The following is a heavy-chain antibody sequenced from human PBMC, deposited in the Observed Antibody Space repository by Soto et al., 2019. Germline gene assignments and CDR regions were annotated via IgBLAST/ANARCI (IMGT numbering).Heavy chain of an antibody. CDR1: GYTFTSYY. Sequence: GASAKVSCKASGYTFTSYYMHWARQAPSQRPEWMGRIHPNSGGTNYAQKYQGRATKTRDPSISTAYMELGRLRSDDRAVYYCARGQIGLGPKLYYGSGSYSNGGWFDPWVQGALVTVS. V-gene: IGHV1-2*06. CDR3: ARGQIGLGPKLYYGSGSYSNGGWFDP. J-gene: IGHJ5*02. D-gene: IGHD3-10*01. CDR2: IHPNSGGT.